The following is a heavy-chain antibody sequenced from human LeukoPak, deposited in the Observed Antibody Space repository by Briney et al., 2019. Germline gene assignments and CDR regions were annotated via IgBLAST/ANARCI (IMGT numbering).Heavy chain of an antibody. CDR1: GVSISSHY. J-gene: IGHJ5*02. Sequence: PSETLSLTCSVSGVSISSHYWSWVRQPPGKGLEWIGYIFYSGNTNYNPSLKSRVTISVATSKNQFSLRLTSVTAADTAVYFCARTGEYSRSTWGWFDPWGQGTLVTVSS. CDR3: ARTGEYSRSTWGWFDP. CDR2: IFYSGNT. V-gene: IGHV4-59*11. D-gene: IGHD2/OR15-2a*01.